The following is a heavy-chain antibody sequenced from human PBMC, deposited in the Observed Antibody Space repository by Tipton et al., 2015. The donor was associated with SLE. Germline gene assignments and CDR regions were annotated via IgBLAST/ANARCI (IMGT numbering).Heavy chain of an antibody. V-gene: IGHV4-59*11. J-gene: IGHJ3*02. CDR2: LYYSGRT. Sequence: GLVKPSETLSLTCTVSGGSISSHYWSWIRQPPGKGLEWIGYLYYSGRTNYNPSLKSRVSISVDTSKNQFSLKLSSLTAADTAVYYCARDLIFGYSYGYDAFDIWGQGTMVTVSS. CDR3: ARDLIFGYSYGYDAFDI. CDR1: GGSISSHY. D-gene: IGHD5-18*01.